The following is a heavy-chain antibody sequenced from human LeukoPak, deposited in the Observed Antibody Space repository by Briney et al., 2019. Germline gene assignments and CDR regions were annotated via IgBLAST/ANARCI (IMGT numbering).Heavy chain of an antibody. V-gene: IGHV4-4*07. CDR3: ATGGSTDLYYFDY. J-gene: IGHJ4*02. CDR2: IYSSGNT. Sequence: SETLSLTCTVSGGSMTSYYWSWIRQPAGKGLEWIGRIYSSGNTNYNPSLKSRVTMSVDTSKNQFSLKLSSVTAADTAVYYCATGGSTDLYYFDYWGQGTLVTVSS. CDR1: GGSMTSYY. D-gene: IGHD4-11*01.